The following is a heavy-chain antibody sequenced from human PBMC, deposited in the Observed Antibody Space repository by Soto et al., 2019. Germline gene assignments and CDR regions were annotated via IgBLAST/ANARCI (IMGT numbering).Heavy chain of an antibody. J-gene: IGHJ4*02. V-gene: IGHV1-3*01. CDR2: INAGNGDT. D-gene: IGHD1-1*01. CDR3: ARDPGTGAALRAYHFDY. Sequence: ASVKVSCKASRYSFTTYALHWVREAPGQRLEWMGWINAGNGDTKYSEKFQGRVTITRDTSANTAYMELSSLRSEDTSVYYCARDPGTGAALRAYHFDYWGQGTLVTVSS. CDR1: RYSFTTYA.